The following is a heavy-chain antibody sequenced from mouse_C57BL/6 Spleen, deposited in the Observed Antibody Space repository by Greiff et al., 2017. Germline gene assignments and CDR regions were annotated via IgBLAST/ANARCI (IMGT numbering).Heavy chain of an antibody. CDR2: IYPGDGDT. CDR1: GYAFSSSW. CDR3: ARDGSRKDWYFDV. Sequence: QVQLQQSGPELVKPGASVKISCKASGYAFSSSWMNWVKQRPGKGLEWIGRIYPGDGDTNYNGKFKGKATLTADKSSSTAYMQLSSLTAEDSAVYCCARDGSRKDWYFDVWGTGTTVTVSS. D-gene: IGHD1-1*01. V-gene: IGHV1-82*01. J-gene: IGHJ1*03.